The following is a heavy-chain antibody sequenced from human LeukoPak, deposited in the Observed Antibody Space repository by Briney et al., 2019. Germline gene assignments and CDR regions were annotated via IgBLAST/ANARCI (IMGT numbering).Heavy chain of an antibody. CDR1: GYSISSGYY. CDR3: ARVCRYYDSSVCPSYYFDC. V-gene: IGHV4-38-2*02. D-gene: IGHD3-22*01. J-gene: IGHJ4*02. CDR2: IYHSCRT. Sequence: SETLSLTCTVSGYSISSGYYWGWIRQPPGKVLEWSGSIYHSCRTYYNPSVKSRVTISVDTSKNKFSLKLSSVTAADTAVYYCARVCRYYDSSVCPSYYFDCWGQGTLVTVSS.